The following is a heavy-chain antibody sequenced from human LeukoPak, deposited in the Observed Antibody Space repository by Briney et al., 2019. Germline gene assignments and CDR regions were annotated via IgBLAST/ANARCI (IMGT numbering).Heavy chain of an antibody. V-gene: IGHV4-39*07. CDR2: IYYSGST. CDR1: GGSISSSSYY. J-gene: IGHJ5*02. Sequence: PSETLSLTCSVSGGSISSSSYYWGWIRQPPGKGLEWIGSIYYSGSTYYNPSLKSRVTISVDTSKNQFSLKLSSVTAADTAVYYCARDRIARNGFDPWGQGTLVTVSS. CDR3: ARDRIARNGFDP.